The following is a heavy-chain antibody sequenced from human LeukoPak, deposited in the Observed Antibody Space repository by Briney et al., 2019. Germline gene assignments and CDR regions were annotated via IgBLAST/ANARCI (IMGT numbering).Heavy chain of an antibody. D-gene: IGHD3-10*01. CDR2: LYPGDSDT. CDR3: ARNYGSGSYYDPFDY. Sequence: GESLKISCKGSGYSFTTYWIGWVRQMPGEGLEWMGILYPGDSDTRYSPSFKGQVTISADKSISTAYLQWSSLKASDTAMYYCARNYGSGSYYDPFDYWGQGTLVSVSS. J-gene: IGHJ4*02. CDR1: GYSFTTYW. V-gene: IGHV5-51*01.